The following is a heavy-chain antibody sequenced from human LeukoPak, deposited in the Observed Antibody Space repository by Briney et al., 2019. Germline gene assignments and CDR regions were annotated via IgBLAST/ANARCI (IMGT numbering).Heavy chain of an antibody. V-gene: IGHV3-7*01. J-gene: IGHJ3*02. CDR2: IKQDGSEK. D-gene: IGHD3-3*01. CDR1: GFTFSSYW. CDR3: VRVKYYDFWSGNDAFDM. Sequence: PGGSLRLSCAASGFTFSSYWMSWVRQAPGKGLEWVANIKQDGSEKYYVDSVKGRFTISRDNAKNSLDLQMNSLRGEDTAVYYCVRVKYYDFWSGNDAFDMWGQGTMVTVSS.